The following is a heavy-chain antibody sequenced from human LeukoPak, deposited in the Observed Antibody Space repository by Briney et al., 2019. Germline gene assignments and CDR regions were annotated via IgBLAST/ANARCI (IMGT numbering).Heavy chain of an antibody. CDR2: IQTSGGT. V-gene: IGHV4-61*02. CDR3: ARVVVVVPAAMGEDAFDI. J-gene: IGHJ3*02. Sequence: SQTLSLTCTVSGGSISSGSYYRSWIRQPAGKGLEWIGRIQTSGGTNYNPSLKSRVTISGDTSNNQFSLKLSSVTAADTAVYYCARVVVVVPAAMGEDAFDIWGQGTMVTVSS. CDR1: GGSISSGSYY. D-gene: IGHD2-2*01.